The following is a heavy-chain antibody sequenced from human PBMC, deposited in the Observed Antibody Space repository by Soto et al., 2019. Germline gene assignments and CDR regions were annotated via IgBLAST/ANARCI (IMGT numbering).Heavy chain of an antibody. Sequence: QVQLVESGGGVVQPGRSLRLSCAASGFTFSSYGMHWVRQAPGKGLEWVAVIWYDGSNKYYADSVKGRFTISRDNSKNTLYLQMNSLRAEDTAVYYCARVGGQWLDRYYGMDVWGQGTTVTVSS. CDR1: GFTFSSYG. CDR2: IWYDGSNK. CDR3: ARVGGQWLDRYYGMDV. D-gene: IGHD6-19*01. V-gene: IGHV3-33*01. J-gene: IGHJ6*02.